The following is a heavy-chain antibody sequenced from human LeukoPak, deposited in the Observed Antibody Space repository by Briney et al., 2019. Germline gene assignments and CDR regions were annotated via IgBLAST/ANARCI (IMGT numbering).Heavy chain of an antibody. CDR1: GITFSSYA. CDR2: ISGGGSVTFYGSGT. V-gene: IGHV3-23*01. D-gene: IGHD3-3*01. CDR3: VRDVAYDFRNPYRYFRH. J-gene: IGHJ1*01. Sequence: PGGSLRLSCTASGITFSSYAMSWVRQSPGKGLEWVSVISGGGSVTFYGSGTFYADAVKGRFTISRDNSKNTLYLQMNSLRAEDTAVYYCVRDVAYDFRNPYRYFRHWGQGTLVTVSS.